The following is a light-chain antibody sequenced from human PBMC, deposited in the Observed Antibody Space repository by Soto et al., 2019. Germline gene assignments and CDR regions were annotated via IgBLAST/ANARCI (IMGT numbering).Light chain of an antibody. CDR3: QSYDSSPSGSV. Sequence: QSVLTQPPSVSGAPGQRVTISCTGSNSNIGAGYDVHWYQQLPGTAPKLLIYGNSNRPSGVPDRFSGSKSVTSASLAITGLQAEDEADYYCQSYDSSPSGSVFGPGTKVTV. CDR2: GNS. V-gene: IGLV1-40*01. J-gene: IGLJ1*01. CDR1: NSNIGAGYD.